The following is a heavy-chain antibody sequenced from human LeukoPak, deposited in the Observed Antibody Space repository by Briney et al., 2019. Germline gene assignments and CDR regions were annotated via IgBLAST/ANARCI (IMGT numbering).Heavy chain of an antibody. CDR3: ATAPHYYFDAFDI. CDR2: MNPNSGNT. Sequence: ASVKVSCKASGYTFTSYDINWVRQATGQGLEWMGWMNPNSGNTGYAQKFQGRVTMTEDTSTDTAYMELSSLRSEDTAVYYCATAPHYYFDAFDIWGQGTMVTVSS. V-gene: IGHV1-8*01. CDR1: GYTFTSYD. D-gene: IGHD3-10*01. J-gene: IGHJ3*02.